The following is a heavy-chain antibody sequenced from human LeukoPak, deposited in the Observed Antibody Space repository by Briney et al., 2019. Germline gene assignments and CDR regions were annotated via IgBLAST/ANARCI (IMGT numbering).Heavy chain of an antibody. Sequence: GGSLRLSCAASVFIFSSYSMNSVRQAPGKGLEWVSSISSSSSYIYSADSVKGRFTISRDNAKNSLYLQMNSLRAHDTAVYNSARDWAAVAGSFDYWGQGTLVTVSS. CDR1: VFIFSSYS. J-gene: IGHJ4*02. CDR2: ISSSSSYI. D-gene: IGHD6-19*01. CDR3: ARDWAAVAGSFDY. V-gene: IGHV3-21*01.